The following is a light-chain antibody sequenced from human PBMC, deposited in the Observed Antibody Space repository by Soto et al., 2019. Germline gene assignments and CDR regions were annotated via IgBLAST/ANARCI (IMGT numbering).Light chain of an antibody. CDR2: DVT. V-gene: IGLV2-14*03. CDR1: SSDVGGYNF. Sequence: QSVLTQPASVSGSPGQSITISCTGTSSDVGGYNFVSWYQHHPGKAPKLINYDVTNRPSGISNRFSGSKSGNTASLTISGLQAEDEADYYCTSYTSSITDVFGTGTKVTVL. J-gene: IGLJ1*01. CDR3: TSYTSSITDV.